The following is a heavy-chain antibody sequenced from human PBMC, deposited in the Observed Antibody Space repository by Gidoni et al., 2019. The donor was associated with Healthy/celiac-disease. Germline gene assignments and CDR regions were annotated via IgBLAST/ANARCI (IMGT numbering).Heavy chain of an antibody. CDR3: AREWDCSGGSCYSDYFDY. CDR1: AFTVSSYS. D-gene: IGHD2-15*01. Sequence: EVQLVESGGGLVKPGGSLRLSCAASAFTVSSYSMNWVRQAPGKGLEWVSSISSSSSYIYYADSVKGRFTISRDNAKNSLYLQMNSLRAEDTAVYYCAREWDCSGGSCYSDYFDYWGQGTLVTVSS. V-gene: IGHV3-21*01. CDR2: ISSSSSYI. J-gene: IGHJ4*02.